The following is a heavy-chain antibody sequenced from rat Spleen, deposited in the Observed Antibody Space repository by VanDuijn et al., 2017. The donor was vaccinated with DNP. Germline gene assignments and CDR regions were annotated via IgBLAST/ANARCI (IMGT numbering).Heavy chain of an antibody. CDR3: ARDKDTEGPRYFDY. CDR1: GFTFNNYW. V-gene: IGHV5-31*01. J-gene: IGHJ2*01. Sequence: EVQLVESGGDLVQPGRSLKLSCVASGFTFNNYWMTWIRQVPGKGLEWVASITSSGGSTYYPDSVKGRFTISRDNAKNTLYLQMNSLRSEDTATYYCARDKDTEGPRYFDYWGQGVMVTVSS. D-gene: IGHD1-11*01. CDR2: ITSSGGST.